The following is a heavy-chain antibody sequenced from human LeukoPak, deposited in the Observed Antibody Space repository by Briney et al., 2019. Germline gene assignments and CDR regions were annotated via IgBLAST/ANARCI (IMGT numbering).Heavy chain of an antibody. CDR1: GYTLTELS. V-gene: IGHV1-24*01. J-gene: IGHJ4*02. CDR3: ATAALVGATLDY. CDR2: FDPEDGET. D-gene: IGHD1-26*01. Sequence: GASVKVSCKVSGYTLTELSMHWVRQAPGKGLEWMGGFDPEDGETIYAQKFQGRVTMTEDTSTDTAYMELSSLRSEDTAVYYCATAALVGATLDYWGQGTLVTVSS.